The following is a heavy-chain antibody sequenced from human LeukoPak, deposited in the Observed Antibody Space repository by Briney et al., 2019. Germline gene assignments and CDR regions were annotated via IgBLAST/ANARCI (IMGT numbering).Heavy chain of an antibody. J-gene: IGHJ5*02. CDR3: AKYTAVGVRWFDP. CDR1: GFTFSSYA. Sequence: GGSLRLSCAGSGFTFSSYAMSWVRQAPGKGLEWVSAMSGSGGSIYYADSVKGRLTISRDNSKNTLYLQMNSLRAEDTAVYYCAKYTAVGVRWFDPWGRGTLVTVSS. CDR2: MSGSGGSI. V-gene: IGHV3-23*01. D-gene: IGHD4-23*01.